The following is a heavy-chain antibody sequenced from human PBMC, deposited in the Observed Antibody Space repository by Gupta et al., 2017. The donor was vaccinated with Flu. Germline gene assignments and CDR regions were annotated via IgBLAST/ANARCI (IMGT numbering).Heavy chain of an antibody. D-gene: IGHD6-13*01. J-gene: IGHJ4*02. V-gene: IGHV3-23*01. CDR3: SKDRSGNPAIDY. Sequence: TFSDYAMNWVRQAPGKGLEWVSTVGAGGDRTYYADSVMGRFTISRDNSKNTVYLQMNSLRGDDTAEYYCSKDRSGNPAIDYWGQGTLVTVS. CDR1: TFSDYA. CDR2: VGAGGDRT.